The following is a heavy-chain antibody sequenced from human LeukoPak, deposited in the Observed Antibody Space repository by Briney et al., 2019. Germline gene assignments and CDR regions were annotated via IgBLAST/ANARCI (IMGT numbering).Heavy chain of an antibody. Sequence: ASVKVSCKASGGTFSSYAISWVRQAPGQGLEWMGGIIPIFGTANYAQKFQGRVTITTDESTSTAYMELSSLRSEDTAVYYCARSSGGSCYGCHWFDPWGQGTPVTVSS. CDR1: GGTFSSYA. D-gene: IGHD2-15*01. CDR2: IIPIFGTA. CDR3: ARSSGGSCYGCHWFDP. V-gene: IGHV1-69*05. J-gene: IGHJ5*02.